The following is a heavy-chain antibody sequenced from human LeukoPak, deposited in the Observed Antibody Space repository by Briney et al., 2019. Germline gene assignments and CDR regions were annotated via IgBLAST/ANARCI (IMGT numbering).Heavy chain of an antibody. CDR3: AKGYDYDPSGDAFDI. V-gene: IGHV3-23*01. Sequence: GGSLRLSCAASGFTFSSYAMSWVRQAPGKGLKWVSGISGSGGGTNYADSVKGRFTISRDNSKNTLYLQMNSLRAEDTAVYYCAKGYDYDPSGDAFDIWGQGTMVTVSS. CDR2: ISGSGGGT. CDR1: GFTFSSYA. D-gene: IGHD4-17*01. J-gene: IGHJ3*02.